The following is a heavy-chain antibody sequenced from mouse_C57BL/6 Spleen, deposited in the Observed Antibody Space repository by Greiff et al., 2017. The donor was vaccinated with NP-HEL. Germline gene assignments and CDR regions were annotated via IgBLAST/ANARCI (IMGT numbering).Heavy chain of an antibody. CDR1: GYTFTDYY. V-gene: IGHV1-26*01. J-gene: IGHJ1*03. Sequence: EVQLQQSGPELVKPGASVKISCKASGYTFTDYYMNWVKQSHGKSLEWIGDINPNNGGTSYNQKFKGKATLTVDKSSSTAYMELRSLTSEDSAVYYCARTYRYFDVWGTGTTVTVSS. CDR2: INPNNGGT. CDR3: ARTYRYFDV.